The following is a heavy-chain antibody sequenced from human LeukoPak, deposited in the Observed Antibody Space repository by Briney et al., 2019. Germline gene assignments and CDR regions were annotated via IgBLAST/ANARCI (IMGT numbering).Heavy chain of an antibody. Sequence: SETLSLTCTVSGGSISSGGYYWSWIRQHPGKGLEWIGYIYYSGSAYYNPSLESRLTISVDTSKNQFSLKVRSMTAADTAVYYCAREVNIPTGATDDAFDVWGQGTMVTVSS. CDR3: AREVNIPTGATDDAFDV. CDR2: IYYSGSA. V-gene: IGHV4-30-4*08. CDR1: GGSISSGGYY. D-gene: IGHD1-1*01. J-gene: IGHJ3*01.